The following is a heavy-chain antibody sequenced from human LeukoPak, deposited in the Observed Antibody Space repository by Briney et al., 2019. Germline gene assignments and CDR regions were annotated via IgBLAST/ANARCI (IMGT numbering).Heavy chain of an antibody. CDR1: GFTFATYG. D-gene: IGHD4-23*01. V-gene: IGHV3-30*02. CDR3: AKERKLLPFDC. Sequence: PGGSLRLSCAASGFTFATYGMHWVRLAPGKGLGWVAFIQNDEIDKFYADSVRGRFTVSRDNSKNTLYLQMDSLRPEDTAVYYCAKERKLLPFDCWGQGTPVTVSS. J-gene: IGHJ4*02. CDR2: IQNDEIDK.